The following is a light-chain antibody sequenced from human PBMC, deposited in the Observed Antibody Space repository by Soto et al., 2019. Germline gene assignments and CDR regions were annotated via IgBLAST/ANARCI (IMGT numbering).Light chain of an antibody. J-gene: IGKJ1*01. V-gene: IGKV1-39*01. CDR3: QQSYNMPWT. CDR1: QTTGSY. Sequence: DIQMTQSPSSLSASVGDRVTITCRASQTTGSYLNWYQQKPGKAPKVVIYAASSLQSGVPSRFSGSGSGTGFTLTISSLQPEDFATYFCQQSYNMPWTFGQGTKVEIK. CDR2: AAS.